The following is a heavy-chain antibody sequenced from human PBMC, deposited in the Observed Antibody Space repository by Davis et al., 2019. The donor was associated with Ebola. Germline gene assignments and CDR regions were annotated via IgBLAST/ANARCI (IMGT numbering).Heavy chain of an antibody. J-gene: IGHJ6*02. CDR1: GYTFTSYY. Sequence: ASVKVSCKASGYTFTSYYMHWVRQAPGQGLEWMGIINPSGGSTSYAQKFQGRVTMTRDTSTSTVYMELSSLRSEDTAVYYCARDIIVVVPAAIRYYGMDVWGQGTTVTVSS. D-gene: IGHD2-2*01. CDR2: INPSGGST. V-gene: IGHV1-46*01. CDR3: ARDIIVVVPAAIRYYGMDV.